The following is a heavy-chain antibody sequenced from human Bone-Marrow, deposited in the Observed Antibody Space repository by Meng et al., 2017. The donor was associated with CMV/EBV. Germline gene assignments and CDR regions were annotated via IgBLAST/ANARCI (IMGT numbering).Heavy chain of an antibody. CDR2: ISYDGSNK. V-gene: IGHV3-30-3*01. D-gene: IGHD5-12*01. Sequence: GESLKISCAVSGFSFSRFGMRWVRQAPGKGLEWVAVISYDGSNKYYADSVKGRFTISRDNSKNTLYLQMNSLRAEDTAVYYCARDRAVDIVASGYFDYWGQGTLVTVSS. CDR1: GFSFSRFG. J-gene: IGHJ4*02. CDR3: ARDRAVDIVASGYFDY.